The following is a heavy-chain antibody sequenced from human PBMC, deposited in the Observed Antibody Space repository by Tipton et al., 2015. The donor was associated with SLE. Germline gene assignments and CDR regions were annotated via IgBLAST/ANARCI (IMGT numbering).Heavy chain of an antibody. V-gene: IGHV4-39*07. D-gene: IGHD3-22*01. Sequence: TLSLTCTVSGGSISSSSYYWGWIRQPPGKGLEWIGSIYYSGITYYNPSLKSRVTISVDTSKNQFSLNLSSVTAADTAVYYCARVASYDGSGYYLDWFDPWGQGTLVTVSS. J-gene: IGHJ5*02. CDR2: IYYSGIT. CDR1: GGSISSSSYY. CDR3: ARVASYDGSGYYLDWFDP.